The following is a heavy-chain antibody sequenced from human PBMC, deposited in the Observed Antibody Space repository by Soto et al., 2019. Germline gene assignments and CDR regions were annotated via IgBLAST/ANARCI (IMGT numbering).Heavy chain of an antibody. J-gene: IGHJ6*02. CDR2: IDPSDSYT. CDR3: ARPRATDTANYYYHGMDV. V-gene: IGHV5-10-1*01. CDR1: GYSVTIYW. D-gene: IGHD5-18*01. Sequence: GESLKISCKGSGYSVTIYWISWVRQMPGKGLEWMGRIDPSDSYTNYSPSFQGHVTISADKSISTAYLQWSSLKASDTAMYYCARPRATDTANYYYHGMDVWGQGTTVTVSS.